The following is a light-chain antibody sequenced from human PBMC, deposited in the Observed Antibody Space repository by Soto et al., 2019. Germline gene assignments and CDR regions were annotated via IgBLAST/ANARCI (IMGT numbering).Light chain of an antibody. Sequence: EIVLTQSPGTLSLSPGERATLSCRASQSVSSSYLAWYQQKPGQAPRLLIYGASSRATGIPDRFSVSGSGTDFTLTISRPEPEDFAVYYCQQYGSSLLTFGGGTKVDIK. CDR3: QQYGSSLLT. V-gene: IGKV3-20*01. J-gene: IGKJ4*01. CDR2: GAS. CDR1: QSVSSSY.